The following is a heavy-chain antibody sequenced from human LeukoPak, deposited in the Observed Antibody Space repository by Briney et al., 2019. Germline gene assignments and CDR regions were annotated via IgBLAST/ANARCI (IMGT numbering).Heavy chain of an antibody. CDR2: HSSSGSTI. D-gene: IGHD6-13*01. CDR1: GFGYSSCE. Sequence: GVSLRLSCAASGFGYSSCEMNWVRQAPGKGLEWVSYHSSSGSTIHYADSVKGRFTISRDNAKNSLYLQMNSLRAEDTAVYYCARALPSSWYYFDYWGQGTLVTVYS. J-gene: IGHJ4*02. V-gene: IGHV3-48*03. CDR3: ARALPSSWYYFDY.